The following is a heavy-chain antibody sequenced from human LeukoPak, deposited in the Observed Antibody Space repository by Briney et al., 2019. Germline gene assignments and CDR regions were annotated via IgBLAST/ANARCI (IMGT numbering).Heavy chain of an antibody. J-gene: IGHJ2*01. CDR2: IYSGGDI. CDR1: GFTFSSYG. D-gene: IGHD7-27*01. Sequence: GGSLRLSCAASGFTFSSYGMHWVRQAPGKGLEWVSVIYSGGDIYYAHSVKGRFTISRDSSKNTLYLQMNSLRVEDTAVYYRARAAGDRIGYFDLWGRGTLVTVSS. V-gene: IGHV3-53*01. CDR3: ARAAGDRIGYFDL.